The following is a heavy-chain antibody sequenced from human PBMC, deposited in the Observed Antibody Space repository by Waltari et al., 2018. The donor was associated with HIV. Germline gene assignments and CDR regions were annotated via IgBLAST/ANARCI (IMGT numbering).Heavy chain of an antibody. V-gene: IGHV4-61*02. CDR1: GGSISSGSSS. J-gene: IGHJ4*02. D-gene: IGHD1-26*01. CDR3: ARELGSGSYSYYFDY. CDR2: SYTSGST. Sequence: QVQQQESGPGLVKPSQTLSLTCTGSGGSISSGSSSGSWIRQTAGKGLEWIGRSYTSGSTNYNPSLKRRVTISVDTSKNQFSLKLSSVTAADTAVYYCARELGSGSYSYYFDYWGQGTLVTVSS.